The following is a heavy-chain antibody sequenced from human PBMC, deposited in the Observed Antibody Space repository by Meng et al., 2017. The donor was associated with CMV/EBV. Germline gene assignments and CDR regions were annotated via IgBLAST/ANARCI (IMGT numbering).Heavy chain of an antibody. D-gene: IGHD2/OR15-2a*01. CDR1: GGSISSGGYY. CDR2: IYYSGST. J-gene: IGHJ4*02. CDR3: ARTVSIKDYFWDY. V-gene: IGHV4-31*03. Sequence: SETLSLTCTVSGGSISSGGYYWSWIRQHPGKGLEWIGYIYYSGSTYYNPSLKSRVTISVDTSKNQFSLKLSSVTAADTAVYYCARTVSIKDYFWDYWGQGTLVTVSS.